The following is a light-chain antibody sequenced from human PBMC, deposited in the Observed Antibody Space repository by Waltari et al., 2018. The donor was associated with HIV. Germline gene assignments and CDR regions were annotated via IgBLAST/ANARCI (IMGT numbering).Light chain of an antibody. V-gene: IGLV1-44*01. CDR3: ATWDDSLNAYVV. Sequence: QSVVTQPPSASGTPGQRVTISCSGSSSNIGSNTVNWYQQLPGTAPKLLIYSNNQRPSGVPDRFSGSKSGTSASLAISGLQSEDEADYYCATWDDSLNAYVVFGGGTKLTV. CDR2: SNN. CDR1: SSNIGSNT. J-gene: IGLJ2*01.